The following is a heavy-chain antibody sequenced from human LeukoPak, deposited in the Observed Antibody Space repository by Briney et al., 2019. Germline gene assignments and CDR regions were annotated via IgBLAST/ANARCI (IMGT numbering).Heavy chain of an antibody. V-gene: IGHV4-4*07. Sequence: PSETLSLTCAVCGGSISSYYLSWIRQPAGKGLEWIGRIYTSGSTNYNPSLKSRVAMSVDTSKNQFSLKLSSVTAADTAVYYCARDAVAGRGYLDYWGPGTLVTVSS. CDR3: ARDAVAGRGYLDY. CDR2: IYTSGST. D-gene: IGHD6-13*01. CDR1: GGSISSYY. J-gene: IGHJ4*02.